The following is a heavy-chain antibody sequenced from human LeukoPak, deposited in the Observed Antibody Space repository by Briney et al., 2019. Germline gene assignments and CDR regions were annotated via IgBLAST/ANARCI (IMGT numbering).Heavy chain of an antibody. J-gene: IGHJ4*02. CDR2: ISSSGSTI. D-gene: IGHD3-3*01. CDR1: GFTSSSYE. Sequence: GGSLRLSCAASGFTSSSYEMNWVRQAPGKGLEWVSYISSSGSTIYYADSVKGRFTISRDNAKNSLYLQMNSLRAEDTAVYYCAIGGAIDAPHWGQGTLVTVSS. V-gene: IGHV3-48*03. CDR3: AIGGAIDAPH.